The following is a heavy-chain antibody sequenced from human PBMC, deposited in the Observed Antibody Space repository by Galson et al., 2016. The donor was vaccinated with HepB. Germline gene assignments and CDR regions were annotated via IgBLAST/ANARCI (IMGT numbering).Heavy chain of an antibody. CDR3: ARGVGA. D-gene: IGHD1-26*01. CDR2: ISGDGTAI. J-gene: IGHJ4*02. CDR1: GFAFSSSE. Sequence: SLRLSCAASGFAFSSSEMTWVRQAPGKGLEWVSFISGDGTAIYYADSVKGRFTISRDNAKNSLYLQMNSLRAEDTAFYYCARGVGAWGQGTLVTVSS. V-gene: IGHV3-48*03.